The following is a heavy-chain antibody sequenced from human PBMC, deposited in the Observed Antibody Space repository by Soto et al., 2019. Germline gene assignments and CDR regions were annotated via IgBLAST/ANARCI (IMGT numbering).Heavy chain of an antibody. CDR3: ARVGDRRGYCSGGSCSYAFDI. V-gene: IGHV1-69*06. CDR2: IIPIFGTA. D-gene: IGHD2-15*01. CDR1: GGTFSSYA. J-gene: IGHJ3*02. Sequence: ASVKVSCKASGGTFSSYAISWVRQAPGQGLEWMGGIIPIFGTANYAQKFQGRVTITADKSTSTAYMELSSLRSEDTAVYYCARVGDRRGYCSGGSCSYAFDIWGQGTMVTVSS.